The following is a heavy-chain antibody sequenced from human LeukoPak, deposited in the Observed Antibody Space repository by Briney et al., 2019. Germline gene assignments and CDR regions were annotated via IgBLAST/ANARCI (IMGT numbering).Heavy chain of an antibody. CDR2: IIPILGIA. Sequence: GASVKVSCKASGGTFSSYTISWVRQAPGQGLEWMGRIIPILGIANYAQKLQGRVTITADKSTSTAYMELSSLRSEDTAVYYCARGADYDFWSFFDPWGQGTLVTVSS. CDR1: GGTFSSYT. D-gene: IGHD3-3*01. V-gene: IGHV1-69*02. CDR3: ARGADYDFWSFFDP. J-gene: IGHJ5*02.